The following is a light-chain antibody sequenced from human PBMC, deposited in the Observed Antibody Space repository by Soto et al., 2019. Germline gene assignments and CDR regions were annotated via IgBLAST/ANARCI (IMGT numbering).Light chain of an antibody. CDR2: DAS. V-gene: IGKV1-5*01. J-gene: IGKJ3*01. CDR1: QSISSW. CDR3: KQYNSYPFT. Sequence: DIQMTQSPSTLSASVGDRVTITCRASQSISSWLAWYQQKPGKAPKLPIYDASSFESGVPSRFSGSGSGTEFTLTISSLQPDDFATYYCKQYNSYPFTFGPGTKVDIK.